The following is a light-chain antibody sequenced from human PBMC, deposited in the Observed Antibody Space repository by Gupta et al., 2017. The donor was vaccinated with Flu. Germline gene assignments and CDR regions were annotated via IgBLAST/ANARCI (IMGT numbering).Light chain of an antibody. CDR1: NIGSKS. CDR2: DDS. CDR3: QVWDKSRNPLWV. J-gene: IGLJ1*01. V-gene: IGLV3-21*02. Sequence: SYVLTQPPSVSVAPGQTARITCGGNNIGSKSVHWYQQKPGPAPVLVVYDDSDRPSGIPDRFSGSNSGNTATLTISGVEAGDEADYYCQVWDKSRNPLWVFGSGTKLTVL.